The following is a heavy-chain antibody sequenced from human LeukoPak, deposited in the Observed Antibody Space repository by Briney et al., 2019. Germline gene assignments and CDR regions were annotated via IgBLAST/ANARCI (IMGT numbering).Heavy chain of an antibody. V-gene: IGHV4-34*01. CDR1: GGFFSGYY. D-gene: IGHD3-16*01. J-gene: IGHJ6*03. Sequence: SETLSLTCAVYGGFFSGYYWSWTRQPPGKGLEWIGEINHSGSTNYNPSLKSRVTISVDTSKNQFSLKLSSVTAADTAVYYCARGGGPAGYYMDVWDKGTTVTVSS. CDR2: INHSGST. CDR3: ARGGGPAGYYMDV.